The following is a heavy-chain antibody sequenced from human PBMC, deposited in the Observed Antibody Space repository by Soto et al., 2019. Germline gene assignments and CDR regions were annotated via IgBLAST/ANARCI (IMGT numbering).Heavy chain of an antibody. CDR2: IYSGGST. D-gene: IGHD6-25*01. Sequence: GGSLRLSCAASGFTVSNNYMSWVRQAPGKGLEWVSVIYSGGSTFYADSVKGRFTISRDRNTLYLQMNSLRAEDTAVYYCARKGGSGWPFDYWGQGTLVTVSS. CDR3: ARKGGSGWPFDY. J-gene: IGHJ4*02. V-gene: IGHV3-53*01. CDR1: GFTVSNNY.